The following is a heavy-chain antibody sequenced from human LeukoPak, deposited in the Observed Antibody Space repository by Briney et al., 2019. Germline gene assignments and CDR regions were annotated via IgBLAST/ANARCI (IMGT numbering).Heavy chain of an antibody. J-gene: IGHJ4*02. CDR3: ARDSAPTVTDY. CDR2: ISSSSSTI. Sequence: GGSLRLSCAASGFTFSSYSMNWVRQAPGKGLEWVSYISSSSSTIYYADSVKGRFTISRDNAKNSLYLQMNSLRAEDTAVYYCARDSAPTVTDYWGQGTLVTVSS. V-gene: IGHV3-48*01. CDR1: GFTFSSYS. D-gene: IGHD4-17*01.